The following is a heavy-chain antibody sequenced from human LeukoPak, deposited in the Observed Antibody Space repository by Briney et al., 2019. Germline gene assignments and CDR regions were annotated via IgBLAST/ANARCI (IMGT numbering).Heavy chain of an antibody. D-gene: IGHD5-12*01. CDR3: AKGWLAPGPTYDY. CDR1: GFTFSGYA. J-gene: IGHJ4*02. V-gene: IGHV3-23*01. Sequence: PGGSLRLSCAASGFTFSGYAMGWVRQAPGKGPEWVSAISASGGTTYYADSVKGRFTLSRDNSRNTLHLQLHSLRAEDTAIYYCAKGWLAPGPTYDYWGQGTLVTVSS. CDR2: ISASGGTT.